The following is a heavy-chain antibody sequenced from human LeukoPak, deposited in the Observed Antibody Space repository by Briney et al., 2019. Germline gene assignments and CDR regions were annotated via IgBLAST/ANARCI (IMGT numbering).Heavy chain of an antibody. CDR1: VFTLCDYW. CDR2: IKQDGSDK. J-gene: IGHJ4*02. Sequence: VGALRLSRAPSVFTLCDYWMSSVRQAPGGGVEWVANIKQDGSDKYYVGSVKGRFTISRDNAKNSLSLQMNSLRAEDTAVYYCARNPAKVVPAVYWGQGTLVTVSS. D-gene: IGHD2-2*01. V-gene: IGHV3-7*01. CDR3: ARNPAKVVPAVY.